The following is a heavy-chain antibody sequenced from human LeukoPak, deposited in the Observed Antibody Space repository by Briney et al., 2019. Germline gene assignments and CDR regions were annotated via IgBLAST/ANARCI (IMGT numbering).Heavy chain of an antibody. Sequence: SETLSLTCTVSGGSISSSSYYWGWIRQPPGKGLEWIGTIYYSGSTYYNPSLKSRVTISVDTSKNQFSLKLSSVTAADTAVYYCARASGSQAGDAFDIWGQGTMVTVTS. CDR1: GGSISSSSYY. J-gene: IGHJ3*02. CDR2: IYYSGST. D-gene: IGHD1-26*01. V-gene: IGHV4-39*07. CDR3: ARASGSQAGDAFDI.